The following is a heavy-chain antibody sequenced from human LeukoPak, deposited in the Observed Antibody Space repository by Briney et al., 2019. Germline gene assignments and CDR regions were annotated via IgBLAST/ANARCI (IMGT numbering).Heavy chain of an antibody. CDR2: IIPIFGTA. D-gene: IGHD3-22*01. CDR1: GGTFSSYA. V-gene: IGHV1-69*05. CDR3: ARRLNYYDSSGYPSSSDY. Sequence: SVKVPCKASGGTFSSYAISWVRQAPGQGLEWMGRIIPIFGTANYAQKFQGRVTITTDESTSTAYMELSSLRSEDTAVYYCARRLNYYDSSGYPSSSDYWGQGTLVTVSS. J-gene: IGHJ4*02.